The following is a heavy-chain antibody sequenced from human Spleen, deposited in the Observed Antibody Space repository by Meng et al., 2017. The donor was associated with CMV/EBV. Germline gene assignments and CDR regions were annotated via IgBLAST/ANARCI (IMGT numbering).Heavy chain of an antibody. D-gene: IGHD3-9*01. V-gene: IGHV1-2*02. CDR1: GYTFTANY. CDR3: ATSEVYYDILPVW. J-gene: IGHJ4*02. Sequence: ASVKVSCKASGYTFTANYIHCVRQAPGQGLEWMGWINPSNGATNSAQNLQGRVTMARDTSISTAYMELSSLRSDDTAVYYCATSEVYYDILPVWWGQGTLVTVSS. CDR2: INPSNGAT.